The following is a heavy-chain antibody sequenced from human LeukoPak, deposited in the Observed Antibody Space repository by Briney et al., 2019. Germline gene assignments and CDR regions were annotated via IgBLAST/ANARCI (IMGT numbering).Heavy chain of an antibody. CDR1: GYTFTGYY. CDR3: ARDRVGSGWPRPYYFEF. CDR2: ISPNTGAT. J-gene: IGHJ4*02. Sequence: ASVKVSCKPSGYTFTGYYLHWVRQAPGQALEWMGWISPNTGATVYAQNFQDRVTMSRDMSIDTAYMDLSSLRSDDTAVYYCARDRVGSGWPRPYYFEFWGQGTLVTVSS. V-gene: IGHV1-2*02. D-gene: IGHD6-19*01.